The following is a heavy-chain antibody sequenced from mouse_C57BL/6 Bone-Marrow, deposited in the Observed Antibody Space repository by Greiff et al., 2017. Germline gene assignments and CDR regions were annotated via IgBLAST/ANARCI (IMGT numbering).Heavy chain of an antibody. CDR2: IYPSDSET. CDR1: GYTFTSYW. D-gene: IGHD1-1*02. Sequence: QVQLQQPGAELVRPGSSVKLSCKASGYTFTSYWMDWVKQRPGHGLEWIGNIYPSDSETHYNQKFKDKATLTVDKSSSTAYMQLSSLTSADSAVYYCARSPYYGLFAYWGQGTLVTVSA. J-gene: IGHJ3*01. V-gene: IGHV1-61*01. CDR3: ARSPYYGLFAY.